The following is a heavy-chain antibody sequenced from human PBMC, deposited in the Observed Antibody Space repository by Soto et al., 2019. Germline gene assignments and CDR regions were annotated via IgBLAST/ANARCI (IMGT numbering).Heavy chain of an antibody. V-gene: IGHV3-7*03. Sequence: PGGSLRLSCAASGFTFSDYWMSWVRQAPGKGPEWVANIKFDGSEKQYVDSVKGRFSISRDNSRNSLFLQMNSLRAGDTAVYYCVKDGGYCSRTTCYSPRNQYFDSWGQGTMVTVSS. D-gene: IGHD2-15*01. CDR1: GFTFSDYW. CDR2: IKFDGSEK. CDR3: VKDGGYCSRTTCYSPRNQYFDS. J-gene: IGHJ4*02.